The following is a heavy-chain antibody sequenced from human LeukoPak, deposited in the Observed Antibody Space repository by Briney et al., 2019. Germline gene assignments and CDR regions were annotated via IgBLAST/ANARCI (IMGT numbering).Heavy chain of an antibody. D-gene: IGHD2-21*02. CDR1: GFTVSSNY. CDR3: ARERGDCGGDCYISDAFDI. V-gene: IGHV3-66*01. J-gene: IGHJ3*02. CDR2: IYSGGST. Sequence: GGSLRLSCAASGFTVSSNYMSWVRQAPGKGLEWVSVIYSGGSTYYADSVKGRFTISRDNSKNTLYLQMNSLRAEDTAVYYCARERGDCGGDCYISDAFDIWGQGTMVTVSS.